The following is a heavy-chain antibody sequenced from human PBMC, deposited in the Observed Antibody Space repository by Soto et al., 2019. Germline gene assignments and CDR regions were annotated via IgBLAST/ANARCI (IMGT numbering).Heavy chain of an antibody. Sequence: GGSLRLSCAASGFAVSSFYMNWVRQAPGKGLEWVSVIFTTGTTYYADSVKGRFTISRDDSKNTLYLQMNSLRAEDTAVYYCARERYSYGFDYWGQGTLVTVSS. D-gene: IGHD5-18*01. J-gene: IGHJ4*02. CDR1: GFAVSSFY. CDR3: ARERYSYGFDY. CDR2: IFTTGTT. V-gene: IGHV3-53*01.